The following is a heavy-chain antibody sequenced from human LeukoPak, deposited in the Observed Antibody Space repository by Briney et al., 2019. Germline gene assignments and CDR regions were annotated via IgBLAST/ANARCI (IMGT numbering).Heavy chain of an antibody. CDR2: INPNSGGT. CDR1: GYTFTGYY. J-gene: IGHJ4*02. V-gene: IGHV1-2*02. D-gene: IGHD2-15*01. CDR3: AREIGGGIVVVVAAHPRSGFDY. Sequence: GASVKVSCKASGYTFTGYYMHWVRQAPGQGREWMGWINPNSGGTNYAQKFQGRVTMTRDTSISTAYMELSRLRSDDTAVYYCAREIGGGIVVVVAAHPRSGFDYWGQGTLVTVSS.